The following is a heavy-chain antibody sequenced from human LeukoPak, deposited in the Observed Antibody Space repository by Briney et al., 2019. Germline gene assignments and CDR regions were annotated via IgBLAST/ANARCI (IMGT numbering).Heavy chain of an antibody. D-gene: IGHD2-15*01. Sequence: SQTLSLTCGISGDSVSSKSVAWNWIRQSPSRGLEWLGRTYYRSKWFSEYAASVKSRITINPDTSKNQFSLELNSVTPEDTAVYYCARGVAGTRFDYWGQGTLVTVSS. J-gene: IGHJ4*02. CDR3: ARGVAGTRFDY. CDR1: GDSVSSKSVA. V-gene: IGHV6-1*01. CDR2: TYYRSKWFS.